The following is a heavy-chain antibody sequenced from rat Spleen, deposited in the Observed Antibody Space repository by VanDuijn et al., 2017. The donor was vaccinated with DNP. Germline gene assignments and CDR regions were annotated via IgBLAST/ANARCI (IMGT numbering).Heavy chain of an antibody. J-gene: IGHJ2*01. V-gene: IGHV5-22*01. CDR1: GFTFSDYY. D-gene: IGHD1-4*01. Sequence: EVQLLESGGGLVQPGRSLKLSCAASGFTFSDYYMTWVRQGPTRGLEWVAYITYDGGSTYYGDSVKGRFTISRDNAKSTLYLQINSLRSEDMATYYCARHVLPLRVWDYWGQGVMVTVSS. CDR2: ITYDGGST. CDR3: ARHVLPLRVWDY.